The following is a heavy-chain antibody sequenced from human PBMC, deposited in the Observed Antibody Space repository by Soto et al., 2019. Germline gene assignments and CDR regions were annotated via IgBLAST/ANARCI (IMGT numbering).Heavy chain of an antibody. CDR3: ARDGTTVTTSGVRFDYYYYMDV. Sequence: QVQLVQSGAEVEKPGASVKVSCKASGYTFTSYAMHWVRQAPGQRLEWMGWINAGNGNTKYSQKFQGRVTITRDTSASTAYMELSSLRSEDTAVYYCARDGTTVTTSGVRFDYYYYMDVWGKGTTVTVSS. V-gene: IGHV1-3*01. D-gene: IGHD4-17*01. CDR2: INAGNGNT. CDR1: GYTFTSYA. J-gene: IGHJ6*03.